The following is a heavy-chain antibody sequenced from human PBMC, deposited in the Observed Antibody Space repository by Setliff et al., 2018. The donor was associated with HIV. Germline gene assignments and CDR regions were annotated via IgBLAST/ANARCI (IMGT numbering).Heavy chain of an antibody. D-gene: IGHD3-22*01. CDR1: GGSFSGYY. CDR3: ARNPAIPFYDSSGYYYRYYYYYMDA. J-gene: IGHJ6*03. Sequence: SETLSLTCAVYGGSFSGYYWSWIRQPPGKGLEWIGEINHSGSTNYNPSLKSRVTISVDTSKNQFSLKLSSVTAADTAVYYCARNPAIPFYDSSGYYYRYYYYYMDAWGKGTTVTVSS. CDR2: INHSGST. V-gene: IGHV4-34*01.